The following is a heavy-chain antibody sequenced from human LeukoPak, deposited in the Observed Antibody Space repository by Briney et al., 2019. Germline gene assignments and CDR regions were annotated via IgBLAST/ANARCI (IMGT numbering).Heavy chain of an antibody. CDR3: ASAGPDYYDSSGQFDY. J-gene: IGHJ4*02. D-gene: IGHD3-22*01. CDR2: ISGSGGST. V-gene: IGHV3-23*01. CDR1: GFTFSSYA. Sequence: GGSLRLSCAASGFTFSSYAMSWVRQAPGKGLEWVSAISGSGGSTYYADSVKGRFTISRDNSKNTLYLQMNSLRAEDTAVYYCASAGPDYYDSSGQFDYWGQGTLVTVSS.